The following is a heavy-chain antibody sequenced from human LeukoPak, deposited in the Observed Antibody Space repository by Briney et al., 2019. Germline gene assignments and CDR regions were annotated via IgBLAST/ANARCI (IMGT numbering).Heavy chain of an antibody. V-gene: IGHV4-39*01. Sequence: PSETLSLTCTVSGGSINSISYYWGWIRQPPGKGLEWIGSLYYSGNTYYNPSLKSRVTISVDTSKNQFSLKLSSVTAADTAVYYCARRVGATAHNFDYWGQGTLVTVSS. J-gene: IGHJ4*02. CDR2: LYYSGNT. CDR3: ARRVGATAHNFDY. CDR1: GGSINSISYY. D-gene: IGHD1-26*01.